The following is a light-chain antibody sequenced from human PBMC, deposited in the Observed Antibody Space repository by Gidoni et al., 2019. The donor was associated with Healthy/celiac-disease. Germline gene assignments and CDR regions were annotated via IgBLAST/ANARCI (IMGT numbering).Light chain of an antibody. V-gene: IGLV3-1*01. J-gene: IGLJ1*01. Sequence: SYELTQPPSVSVSPGQTATITCSGDKLGNKYVCWYQQKPGQSPVLVMYEDIKRPSGIPERFSGSNSGNTATLTISGTQAMDEADYYCQAWDSSTYNYVFGTGTKVTVL. CDR2: EDI. CDR3: QAWDSSTYNYV. CDR1: KLGNKY.